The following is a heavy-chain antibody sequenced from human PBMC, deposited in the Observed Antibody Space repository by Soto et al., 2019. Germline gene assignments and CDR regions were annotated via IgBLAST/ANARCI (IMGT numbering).Heavy chain of an antibody. V-gene: IGHV3-30*18. J-gene: IGHJ6*02. Sequence: GGSLRLSCAASGFTFSSYGMHWVRQAPGKGLEWVAVISYDGSNKYYADSVKGRFTISRDNSKNTLYLQMNSLRAEDTAVYYCAKDPRLRWIYYYYGMDVWGQGTPVIVS. CDR3: AKDPRLRWIYYYYGMDV. CDR2: ISYDGSNK. CDR1: GFTFSSYG. D-gene: IGHD4-17*01.